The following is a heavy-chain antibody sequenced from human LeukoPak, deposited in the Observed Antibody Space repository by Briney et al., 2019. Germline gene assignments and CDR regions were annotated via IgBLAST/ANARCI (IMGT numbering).Heavy chain of an antibody. CDR2: ISYDGSNK. J-gene: IGHJ4*02. Sequence: GGSLRLSCAASGFTFSSYGMHWVRQAPGKGLEWVAVISYDGSNKYYADSVKGRFTISRDNSKNTLYLQMNSLRAEDAAVYYCATEGSFDYWGQGTLVTVSS. V-gene: IGHV3-30*03. CDR3: ATEGSFDY. CDR1: GFTFSSYG.